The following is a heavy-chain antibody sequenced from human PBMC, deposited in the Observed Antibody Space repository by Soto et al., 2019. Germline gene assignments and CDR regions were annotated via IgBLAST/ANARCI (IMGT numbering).Heavy chain of an antibody. Sequence: QVQLVQSGAEVKKPGSSVKVSCKASGGTFSSYAISWVRQAPGQGLEWMGGIIPIFGTANYAQKFQGRVTTTAVESTSTAYMELSSLRSQDTAGYYCARDRTPYYDSSGYAKGVFGNWFDPWGQGTLVTVSS. CDR3: ARDRTPYYDSSGYAKGVFGNWFDP. CDR2: IIPIFGTA. CDR1: GGTFSSYA. D-gene: IGHD3-22*01. V-gene: IGHV1-69*01. J-gene: IGHJ5*02.